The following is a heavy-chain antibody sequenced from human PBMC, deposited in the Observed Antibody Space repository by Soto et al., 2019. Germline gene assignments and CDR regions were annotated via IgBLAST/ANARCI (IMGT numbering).Heavy chain of an antibody. CDR1: GGSFSSYY. Sequence: PSETLSLTCAVYGGSFSSYYWNWIRQPPGKGLEWIGEIYHNGSTNYNPSLKSRVTISVDTSKNHFSLNLSSVTAADTAIYYCARAKYYRNWFDPWGQGTLVTVS. CDR3: ARAKYYRNWFDP. J-gene: IGHJ5*02. D-gene: IGHD3-10*01. V-gene: IGHV4-34*01. CDR2: IYHNGST.